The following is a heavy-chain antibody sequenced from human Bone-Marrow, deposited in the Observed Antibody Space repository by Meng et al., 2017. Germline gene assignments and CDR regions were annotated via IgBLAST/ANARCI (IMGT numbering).Heavy chain of an antibody. CDR3: AKDYYDHATALDY. Sequence: LSLTCAASGFTLDDYAMHRVRQAPGKGLEWVSGISWNSGSIGYADSVKGRFTISRDNAKNSLYLQMNSLRAEDTALYYCAKDYYDHATALDYWGQGTLVTVSS. D-gene: IGHD3-22*01. V-gene: IGHV3-9*01. CDR2: ISWNSGSI. J-gene: IGHJ4*02. CDR1: GFTLDDYA.